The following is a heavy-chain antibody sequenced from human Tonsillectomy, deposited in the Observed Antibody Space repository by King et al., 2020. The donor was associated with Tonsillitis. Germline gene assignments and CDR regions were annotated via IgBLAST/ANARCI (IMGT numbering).Heavy chain of an antibody. CDR3: TSSRGGAFDY. D-gene: IGHD1-26*01. Sequence: EVQLVESGGGLVQPGGSLKLSCAASGFTFSGSAMHWVRQASGKGLEWVGRIRSKGNNYATAYAASVKGRFTISGDYSKNTAYLQMNSLKTEDTAVYYCTSSRGGAFDYWGQGTLVTVSS. CDR2: IRSKGNNYAT. CDR1: GFTFSGSA. J-gene: IGHJ4*02. V-gene: IGHV3-73*02.